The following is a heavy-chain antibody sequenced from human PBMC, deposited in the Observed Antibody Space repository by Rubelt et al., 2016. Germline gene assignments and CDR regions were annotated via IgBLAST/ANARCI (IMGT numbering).Heavy chain of an antibody. Sequence: QVQLQQWGAGLLKPSETLSLSCAVYGGSFSGYYWSWIRQPPGKGLEWIGEINHSGSTNYNPSLKSRVPIPVDTSKNQFSLRRSSVTAADTALYYCARLGPGSTSHAFDIWGQGTMVTVSS. J-gene: IGHJ3*02. D-gene: IGHD3-10*01. CDR3: ARLGPGSTSHAFDI. V-gene: IGHV4-34*01. CDR1: GGSFSGYY. CDR2: INHSGST.